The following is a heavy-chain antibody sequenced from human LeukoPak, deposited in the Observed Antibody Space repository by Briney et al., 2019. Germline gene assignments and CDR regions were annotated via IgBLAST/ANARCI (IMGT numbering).Heavy chain of an antibody. CDR2: VRGDGDIT. V-gene: IGHV3-23*01. J-gene: IGHJ4*02. Sequence: GGSLRLSCAASGFTFSTYTMAWVRQAPGGGLEGVSAVRGDGDITYYADFVKGRFAISRDNSKDTLYLQMNSLGAEDTAVYYCAKDFGRNLGGPGYWGRGTLVTVSS. CDR1: GFTFSTYT. CDR3: AKDFGRNLGGPGY. D-gene: IGHD3-10*01.